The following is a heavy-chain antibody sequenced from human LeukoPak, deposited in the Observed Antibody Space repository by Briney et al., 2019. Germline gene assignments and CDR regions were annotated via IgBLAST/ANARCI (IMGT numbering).Heavy chain of an antibody. CDR2: ISSSSDYT. CDR1: GFTSSAYE. Sequence: PGGSLRLSCAASGFTSSAYEINWVRQAPGKGLEWVSYISSSSDYTDYADSVKGRFTISRDNAKNSLYLQMNSLRAEDTAVYYCARAARYCGGDCYSGAFDIWGQGTMVTVSS. V-gene: IGHV3-48*03. D-gene: IGHD2-21*02. CDR3: ARAARYCGGDCYSGAFDI. J-gene: IGHJ3*02.